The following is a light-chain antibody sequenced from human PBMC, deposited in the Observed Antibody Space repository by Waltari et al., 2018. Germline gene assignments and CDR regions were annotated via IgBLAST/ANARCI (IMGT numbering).Light chain of an antibody. Sequence: QSVLPQPPSVSGAPGQRVTISCTGSSSNIGAGYAVHWYQQLPGTAPKLLIYGNSNRPSGVPDRFSGSKSGTSASLAITGLQAEDEADYYCQSYDSSLSGGVFGGGTKLTVL. CDR2: GNS. CDR3: QSYDSSLSGGV. J-gene: IGLJ2*01. CDR1: SSNIGAGYA. V-gene: IGLV1-40*01.